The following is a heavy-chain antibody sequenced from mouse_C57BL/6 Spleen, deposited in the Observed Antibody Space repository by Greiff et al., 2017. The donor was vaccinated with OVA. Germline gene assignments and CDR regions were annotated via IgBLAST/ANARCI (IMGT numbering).Heavy chain of an antibody. CDR2: IYPGDGDT. Sequence: QVQLQQSGAELVKPGASVKISCKASGYAFSSYWMNWVKQRPGKGLEWIGQIYPGDGDTNYNGKFKGKATLTADKSSSTAYMQLSSLTSEDSAVYFCAREGYYSIYYFDYWGQGTTLTVSS. D-gene: IGHD2-5*01. CDR1: GYAFSSYW. CDR3: AREGYYSIYYFDY. V-gene: IGHV1-80*01. J-gene: IGHJ2*01.